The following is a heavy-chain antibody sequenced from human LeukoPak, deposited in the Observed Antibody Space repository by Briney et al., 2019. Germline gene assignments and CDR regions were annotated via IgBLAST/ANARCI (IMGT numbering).Heavy chain of an antibody. CDR2: IYYSGST. CDR3: ASCSGRNNYYFDY. D-gene: IGHD3-10*02. CDR1: GGSISSSSYY. Sequence: SETLSLTCTVSGGSISSSSYYWGWIRQPPGKGLEWIGSIYYSGSTYYNPSLKSRVTISVDTSKNQFSLKLSSVTAADTAVYYCASCSGRNNYYFDYWGQGTLVTVSA. V-gene: IGHV4-39*07. J-gene: IGHJ4*02.